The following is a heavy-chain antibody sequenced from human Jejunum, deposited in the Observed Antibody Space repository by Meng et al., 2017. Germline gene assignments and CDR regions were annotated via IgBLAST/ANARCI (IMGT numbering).Heavy chain of an antibody. D-gene: IGHD5-12*01. CDR1: GFSLTTVGEA. Sequence: IPLKESGPTLVNPPQPPTLTCTFSGFSLTTVGEAVGWIRQPPGKALDWLALTYWDDDKRYSPSLKSRLTITKDTSKNQVVLTMAHMDPVDTATYYCAHRRRNSGYDNPYYFDFWGQGTLVTVSS. J-gene: IGHJ4*02. CDR3: AHRRRNSGYDNPYYFDF. CDR2: TYWDDDK. V-gene: IGHV2-5*02.